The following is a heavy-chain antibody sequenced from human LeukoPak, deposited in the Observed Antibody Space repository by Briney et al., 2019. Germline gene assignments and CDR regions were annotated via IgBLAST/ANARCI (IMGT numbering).Heavy chain of an antibody. V-gene: IGHV4-4*07. D-gene: IGHD3-10*01. CDR3: ASTEYYYGSGSCYFDY. CDR1: GGSISSYY. CDR2: IYTSGST. J-gene: IGHJ4*02. Sequence: SETLSLTCTVSGGSISSYYWSWIRQPAGKGLEWIGRIYTSGSTNYNPSLKSRVTMSVDTSKNQFSLKLSSVTAADTAVYYCASTEYYYGSGSCYFDYWGQGTLVTASS.